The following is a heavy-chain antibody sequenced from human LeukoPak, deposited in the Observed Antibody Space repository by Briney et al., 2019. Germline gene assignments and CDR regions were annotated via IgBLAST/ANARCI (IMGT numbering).Heavy chain of an antibody. V-gene: IGHV3-30*18. CDR1: GFTFSSYG. Sequence: GGSLRLSCAASGFTFSSYGMHWVRQAPGKGLEWVAVISYDGSNKYYADSVKGRFAISRDNSKNTLYLQMNSLRAEDTAVYYCAKVAVADPLDYWGQGTLVTVSS. D-gene: IGHD6-19*01. CDR2: ISYDGSNK. J-gene: IGHJ4*02. CDR3: AKVAVADPLDY.